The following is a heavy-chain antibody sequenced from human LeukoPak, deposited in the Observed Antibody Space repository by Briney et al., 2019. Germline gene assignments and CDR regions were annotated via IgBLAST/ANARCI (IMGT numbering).Heavy chain of an antibody. CDR2: ITWDSGTI. Sequence: GGSLRLSCEASGFSLGDYAMHWVRQTPGKGLEWVSGITWDSGTIDYAGSVRGRFTISRDNAKNSLYLQMNTLRPEDTAIYYCAKGKSIASLWYMDVWGKGTTVIVSS. D-gene: IGHD2-15*01. CDR1: GFSLGDYA. J-gene: IGHJ6*04. CDR3: AKGKSIASLWYMDV. V-gene: IGHV3-9*01.